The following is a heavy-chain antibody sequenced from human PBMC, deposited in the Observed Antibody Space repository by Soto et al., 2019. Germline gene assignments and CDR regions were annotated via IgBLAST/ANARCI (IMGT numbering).Heavy chain of an antibody. D-gene: IGHD4-17*01. Sequence: EVQLVESGGDLVKPGGSLRLSCAASGFTFINAWMNWVRQAPGKGLEWVGRIKTKSDGETTNYAAPVKGRFTISRDDSSNTLYLQMNSLKTEDTALYYCTTDRRHGDYVTDLGYWGQGTLVTVSS. CDR1: GFTFINAW. CDR3: TTDRRHGDYVTDLGY. CDR2: IKTKSDGETT. J-gene: IGHJ4*02. V-gene: IGHV3-15*07.